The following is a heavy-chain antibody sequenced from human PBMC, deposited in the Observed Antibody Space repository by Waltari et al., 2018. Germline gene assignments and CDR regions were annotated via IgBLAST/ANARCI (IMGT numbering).Heavy chain of an antibody. CDR2: TYYRSKWDN. J-gene: IGHJ6*02. CDR1: GDSVSSNSAA. CDR3: ARGLRLGELSSHYYYYGMDV. Sequence: QVQLQQSGPGLVKPSQTLSLTCAISGDSVSSNSAAWNWIRQSPSRGLEWLGRTYYRSKWDNDYAVSVKSRITINPDTSKNQFSLQLNSVTPEDTAGYYCARGLRLGELSSHYYYYGMDVWGQGTTVTVSS. V-gene: IGHV6-1*01. D-gene: IGHD3-16*02.